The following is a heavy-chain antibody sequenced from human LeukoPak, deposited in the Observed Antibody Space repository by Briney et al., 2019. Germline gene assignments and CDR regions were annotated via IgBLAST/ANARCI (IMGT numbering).Heavy chain of an antibody. CDR3: VRGGAYYYGSGSYYEQDLIDY. CDR2: ISSSGSTI. D-gene: IGHD3-10*01. CDR1: GFTFSDYY. V-gene: IGHV3-11*01. J-gene: IGHJ4*02. Sequence: GGSLRLSCAASGFTFSDYYMSWIRQAPGKGLEWVSYISSSGSTIYYADSVKGRFTISRDNAKNSLYLQMNSLRAEDTAVYYCVRGGAYYYGSGSYYEQDLIDYWGQGTLVTVSS.